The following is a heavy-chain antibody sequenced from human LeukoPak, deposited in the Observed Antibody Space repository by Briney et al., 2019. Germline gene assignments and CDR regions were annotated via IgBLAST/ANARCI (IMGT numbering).Heavy chain of an antibody. Sequence: GGALRLSCAASGFTFSSYWMSWVRQAPGKGLECVANIKQDGIEKYYVDSVKGRFTISRDNSWNTVDLQMNRLRAEDTAVYYCARGGLELRPAYFDYWGQGTLVTVSS. CDR3: ARGGLELRPAYFDY. J-gene: IGHJ4*02. D-gene: IGHD1-7*01. CDR1: GFTFSSYW. V-gene: IGHV3-7*03. CDR2: IKQDGIEK.